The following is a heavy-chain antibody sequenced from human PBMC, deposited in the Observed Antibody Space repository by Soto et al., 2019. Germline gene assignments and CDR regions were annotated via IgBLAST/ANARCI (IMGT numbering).Heavy chain of an antibody. CDR3: ARDTIHSGWYFKAGYYSGMVV. CDR2: TSYDGSNK. Sequence: GGSLRLSCEASGFTFNTFAVHWVRQAPGKGLEWVAITSYDGSNKYYADSLKGRFTISRDNSKNTVFLQMNSLRIEDTGVYYCARDTIHSGWYFKAGYYSGMVVWGPGTTVTVSS. J-gene: IGHJ6*02. CDR1: GFTFNTFA. D-gene: IGHD6-19*01. V-gene: IGHV3-30-3*01.